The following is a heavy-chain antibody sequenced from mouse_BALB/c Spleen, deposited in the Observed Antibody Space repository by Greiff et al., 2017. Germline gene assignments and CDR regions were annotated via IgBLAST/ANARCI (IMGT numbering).Heavy chain of an antibody. Sequence: EVKLEESGPGLVKPSQSLSLTCTVTGYSITSDYAWNWIRQFPGNKLEWMGYISYSGSTSYNPSLKSRISITRDTSKNQFFLQLNSVTTEDTATYYCAKTPDGYYVGWFAYWGQGTLVTVSA. V-gene: IGHV3-2*02. CDR1: GYSITSDYA. CDR2: ISYSGST. J-gene: IGHJ3*01. D-gene: IGHD2-3*01. CDR3: AKTPDGYYVGWFAY.